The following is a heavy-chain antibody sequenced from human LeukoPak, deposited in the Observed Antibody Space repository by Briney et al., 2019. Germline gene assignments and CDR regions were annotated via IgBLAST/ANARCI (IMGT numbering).Heavy chain of an antibody. V-gene: IGHV4-39*01. CDR2: IYYSGST. J-gene: IGHJ6*02. CDR1: GGSMSSSSYY. CDR3: ARLRSDYYDSSGYFYGMDV. D-gene: IGHD3-22*01. Sequence: WETLSLICTVSGGSMSSSSYYWGWIRQPPGKGLEWIGSIYYSGSTYYNPSLKSRVTISVDTSKNQFSLKLSSVTAADTAVYYCARLRSDYYDSSGYFYGMDVWGQGTTVTVSS.